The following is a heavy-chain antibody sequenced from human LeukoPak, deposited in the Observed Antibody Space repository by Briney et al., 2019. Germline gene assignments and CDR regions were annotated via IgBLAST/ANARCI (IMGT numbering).Heavy chain of an antibody. CDR1: GFTFNSYA. CDR3: ARQLGYCTDGSCYFDY. CDR2: ISTSGGDT. D-gene: IGHD2-15*01. J-gene: IGHJ4*02. V-gene: IGHV3-23*01. Sequence: PGGSLILPCSASGFTFNSYAMSWVRQTSGRGLQWLSAISTSGGDTYYADSVKGRFTISRDNSRNTLHLQMNSLRAEDTAVYFCARQLGYCTDGSCYFDYWGQGTLVTVSS.